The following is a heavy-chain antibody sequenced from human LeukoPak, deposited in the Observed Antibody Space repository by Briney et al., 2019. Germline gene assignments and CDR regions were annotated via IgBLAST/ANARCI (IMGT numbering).Heavy chain of an antibody. CDR3: ARHGWIAARPNYFDY. J-gene: IGHJ4*02. CDR2: IYYRGNT. Sequence: SETLSLTCTVSGGSISSDDYSWTWVRQPPGKGLEWIGCIYYRGNTYYSPSLKSRLTISVETSNNQFSLRLSSVTVADTAVYYCARHGWIAARPNYFDYWGQGTLVTVSS. CDR1: GGSISSDDYS. D-gene: IGHD6-6*01. V-gene: IGHV4-30-4*01.